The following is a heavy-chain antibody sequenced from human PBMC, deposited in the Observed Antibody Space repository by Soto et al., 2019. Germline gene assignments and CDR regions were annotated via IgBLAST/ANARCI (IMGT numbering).Heavy chain of an antibody. CDR3: AKDVTIFGVVIQYYFDY. D-gene: IGHD3-3*01. Sequence: PGGSLRLSCAASGFTFSSYAMSWVRQAPGKGLEWVSAISGSGGSTYYADPVKGRFTISRDNSKNTLYLQMNSLRAEETAVYYCAKDVTIFGVVIQYYFDYWGQGTLVTVSS. CDR1: GFTFSSYA. J-gene: IGHJ4*02. V-gene: IGHV3-23*01. CDR2: ISGSGGST.